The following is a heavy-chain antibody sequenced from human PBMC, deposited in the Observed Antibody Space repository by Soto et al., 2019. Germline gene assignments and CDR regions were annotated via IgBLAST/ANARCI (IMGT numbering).Heavy chain of an antibody. J-gene: IGHJ4*02. CDR2: ISSSSSYI. CDR1: GFTFSSYS. CDR3: ARGVYYYDSSGWGY. D-gene: IGHD3-22*01. V-gene: IGHV3-21*01. Sequence: EVHLVESGGGLVKPGGSLRLSCAASGFTFSSYSMKWVRQAPGKGLEWVSSISSSSSYIYYADSVKGRFTISRDNAKNSLYLQMNSLRAEDTAVYYCARGVYYYDSSGWGYWGQGTLVTVSS.